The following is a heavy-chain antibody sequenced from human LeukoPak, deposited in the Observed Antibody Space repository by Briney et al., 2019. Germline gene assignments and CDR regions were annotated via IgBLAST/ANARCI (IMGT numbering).Heavy chain of an antibody. CDR3: AKHYMGSSYNHGLDC. V-gene: IGHV4-39*01. CDR2: IYYSGTT. J-gene: IGHJ4*02. CDR1: GGSISSVNYY. D-gene: IGHD3-10*01. Sequence: SETLSLTCTVSGGSISSVNYYWGWIRQPPGKGLEWIGSIYYSGTTYYNPSLKSRVTISVDTSKNQFSLKLSSVSAADTALYYCAKHYMGSSYNHGLDCWGQGTLVTVSS.